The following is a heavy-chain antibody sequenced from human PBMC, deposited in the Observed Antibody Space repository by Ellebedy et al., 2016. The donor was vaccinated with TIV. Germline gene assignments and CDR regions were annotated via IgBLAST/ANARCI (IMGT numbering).Heavy chain of an antibody. CDR3: ARGYRNFDSTGHTVIAYDI. V-gene: IGHV4-59*01. CDR1: RGAINTYF. CDR2: LYFSGST. D-gene: IGHD3-22*01. J-gene: IGHJ3*02. Sequence: SETLSLTCTVSRGAINTYFWSWIRQPPGKGLEWIGYLYFSGSTDYNPSLKSRVTISVDTSKNQFSLKLSSVTAADTAVYYCARGYRNFDSTGHTVIAYDIWGQGTMVTVSS.